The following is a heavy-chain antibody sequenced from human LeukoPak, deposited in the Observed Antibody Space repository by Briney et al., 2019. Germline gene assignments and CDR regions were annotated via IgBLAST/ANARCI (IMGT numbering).Heavy chain of an antibody. J-gene: IGHJ4*02. Sequence: GGSLRLSCTASGFTFSSYSMNWVRQAPGKGLEWVSSISTSSSYIYSADSVKGRFTTSRDNAKNFLYLQMNSLRAEDTAVYYCARTYYDILTGYNPYFDYWGQGILVTVSS. CDR1: GFTFSSYS. CDR2: ISTSSSYI. CDR3: ARTYYDILTGYNPYFDY. V-gene: IGHV3-21*01. D-gene: IGHD3-9*01.